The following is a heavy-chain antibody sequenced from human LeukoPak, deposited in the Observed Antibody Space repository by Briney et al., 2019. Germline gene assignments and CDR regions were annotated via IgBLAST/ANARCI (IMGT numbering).Heavy chain of an antibody. CDR1: GFTFSSYA. J-gene: IGHJ4*02. Sequence: GGSLRLSCAASGFTFSSYAMHWVRQAPGKGLEWVAVISYDGSNKYYADSVKGRFTISRDNSKNTLYLQMNSLRAEDTAVYYCTTDRRALGLWFGELSYFDYWGQGTLVTVSS. D-gene: IGHD3-10*01. CDR3: TTDRRALGLWFGELSYFDY. V-gene: IGHV3-30-3*01. CDR2: ISYDGSNK.